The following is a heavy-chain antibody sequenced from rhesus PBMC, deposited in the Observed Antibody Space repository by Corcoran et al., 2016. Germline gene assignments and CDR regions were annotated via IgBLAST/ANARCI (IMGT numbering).Heavy chain of an antibody. J-gene: IGHJ6*01. Sequence: QVQLQESGPGLVKPSETLSLTCAVSGGSISDDYYWSWIRQPPGKGREWIGYSEGGGGGTNYKPSLKHRVTISIEKTKHQFSLKLSSVTAADTALYYCARDRVTTYGLDSWGQGVVVTVSS. CDR1: GGSISDDYY. CDR2: SEGGGGGT. V-gene: IGHV4-106*01. CDR3: ARDRVTTYGLDS. D-gene: IGHD4-17*01.